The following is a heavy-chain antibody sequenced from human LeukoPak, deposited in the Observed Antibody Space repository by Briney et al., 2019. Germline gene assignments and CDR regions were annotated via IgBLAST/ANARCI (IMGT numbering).Heavy chain of an antibody. CDR3: ARDSYGLSTPDY. CDR2: VWYDGIHK. D-gene: IGHD5/OR15-5a*01. V-gene: IGHV3-33*01. J-gene: IGHJ4*02. Sequence: PGGSLRLSCVASGFSFGTYGMHWVRQAPGKGLEWVAVVWYDGIHKYYADSVKGRFTISRDNSKNTLYLQMNGLSAADTAVYYCARDSYGLSTPDYWGQGTLVTVSS. CDR1: GFSFGTYG.